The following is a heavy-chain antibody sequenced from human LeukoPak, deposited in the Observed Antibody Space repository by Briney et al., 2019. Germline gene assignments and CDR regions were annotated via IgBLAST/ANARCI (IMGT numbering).Heavy chain of an antibody. Sequence: GGSLRLSCAASGFTFSNYDMHWVRQAPGKGLEWVAVIWFDGSNKFYADSVKGRFTISRDNSKNTLYLQMNSLRAEDTAVYYCASGGHYYDSSGSGDYWGQGTLVTVSS. J-gene: IGHJ4*02. CDR2: IWFDGSNK. V-gene: IGHV3-33*01. CDR3: ASGGHYYDSSGSGDY. CDR1: GFTFSNYD. D-gene: IGHD3-22*01.